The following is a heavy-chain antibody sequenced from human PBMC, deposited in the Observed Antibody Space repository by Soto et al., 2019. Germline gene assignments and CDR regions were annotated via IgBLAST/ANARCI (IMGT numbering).Heavy chain of an antibody. CDR3: ARRYGGSIDY. CDR1: GGSISSSSYY. J-gene: IGHJ4*02. Sequence: SETLSLTCTVSGGSISSSSYYWSWIRQPPGKGLEWIGYIYYSGSTNYNPSLKSRVTISVDTSKNQFSLKLSSVTAADTAVYYCARRYGGSIDYWGQGTLVTVSS. V-gene: IGHV4-61*05. CDR2: IYYSGST. D-gene: IGHD2-15*01.